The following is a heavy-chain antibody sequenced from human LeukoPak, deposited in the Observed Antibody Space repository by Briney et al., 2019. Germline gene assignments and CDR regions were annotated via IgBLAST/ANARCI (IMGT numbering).Heavy chain of an antibody. D-gene: IGHD6-13*01. CDR2: ISGSGGST. V-gene: IGHV3-23*01. Sequence: PGGTPRLSCAASGFTFSSYAMSWVRQAPGKGLEWVSAISGSGGSTYYADSVKGRFTISRDNSKNTLYLQMNSLRAEDTAVYYCAKEPYSSSWNLFDYWGQGTLVTVSS. J-gene: IGHJ4*02. CDR1: GFTFSSYA. CDR3: AKEPYSSSWNLFDY.